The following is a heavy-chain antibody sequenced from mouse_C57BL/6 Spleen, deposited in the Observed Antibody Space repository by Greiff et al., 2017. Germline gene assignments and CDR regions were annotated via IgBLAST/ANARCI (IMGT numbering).Heavy chain of an antibody. Sequence: QVQLQQPGAELVRPGSSVKLSCKASGYTFTSYWMHWVKQRPIQGLEWIGNIDPSDSETHYNQKVKDKATLTVDKSSRTAYMQLSSLTSEDSAVYYCAKSPYYGSSYDWYFDVWGTGTTVTVSS. J-gene: IGHJ1*03. CDR1: GYTFTSYW. CDR2: IDPSDSET. CDR3: AKSPYYGSSYDWYFDV. D-gene: IGHD1-1*01. V-gene: IGHV1-52*01.